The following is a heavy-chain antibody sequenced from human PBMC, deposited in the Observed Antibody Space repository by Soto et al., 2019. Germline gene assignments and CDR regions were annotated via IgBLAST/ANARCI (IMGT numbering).Heavy chain of an antibody. D-gene: IGHD5-18*01. J-gene: IGHJ6*02. CDR2: INPNSGGT. CDR1: GYTFTGYY. CDR3: ARVLRGYSYGYGHGMDV. Sequence: QVQLVQSGAEVKKPGASVKVSCKASGYTFTGYYMHWVRQAPGQGLEWMGWINPNSGGTNYAQKFQGWVTMTRDTSLSTAYMELSRLRSDDTAVYYCARVLRGYSYGYGHGMDVWGQGTTVTVSS. V-gene: IGHV1-2*04.